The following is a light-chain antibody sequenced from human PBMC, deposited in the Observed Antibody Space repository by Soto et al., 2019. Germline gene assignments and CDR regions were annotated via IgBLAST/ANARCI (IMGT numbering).Light chain of an antibody. J-gene: IGLJ1*01. Sequence: HSVLKRPASLCVSPGLWVTPFCTGNSSYVGGYDYVSWYQHHPGKAPKFMIYEVTNRPSGVSHRFSGSKSGNTASLTISGLQAEDEADYYCSSYTTTSTYVFGTGNKVTVL. CDR2: EVT. CDR3: SSYTTTSTYV. CDR1: SSYVGGYDY. V-gene: IGLV2-14*01.